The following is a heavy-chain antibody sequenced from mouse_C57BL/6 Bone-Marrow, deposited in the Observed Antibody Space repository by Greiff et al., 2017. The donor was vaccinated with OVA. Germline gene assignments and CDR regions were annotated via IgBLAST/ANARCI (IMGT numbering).Heavy chain of an antibody. V-gene: IGHV1-75*01. CDR3: ARSFITTVVAPAY. CDR2: IFPGSGST. J-gene: IGHJ2*01. CDR1: GYTFTDYY. D-gene: IGHD1-1*01. Sequence: VQVVESGPELVKPGASVKISCKASGYTFTDYYINWVKQRPGQGLEWIGWIFPGSGSTYYNEKFKGKATLTVDKSSSTAYMLLSSLTSEDSAVYFCARSFITTVVAPAYWGQGTTLTVSS.